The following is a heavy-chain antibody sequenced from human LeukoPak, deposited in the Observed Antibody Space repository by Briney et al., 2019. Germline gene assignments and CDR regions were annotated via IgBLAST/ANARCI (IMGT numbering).Heavy chain of an antibody. V-gene: IGHV3-9*01. J-gene: IGHJ6*02. Sequence: PGRSLRLSCAASGFTFDDYAMHWVRHAPGKGLEWVSGISWNSGSIGYADSVKGRFTISRDNAKNSLYLQMNSLRAEDTALYYCAKGYYYYGMDVWAKGPRSPSP. CDR2: ISWNSGSI. CDR3: AKGYYYYGMDV. CDR1: GFTFDDYA.